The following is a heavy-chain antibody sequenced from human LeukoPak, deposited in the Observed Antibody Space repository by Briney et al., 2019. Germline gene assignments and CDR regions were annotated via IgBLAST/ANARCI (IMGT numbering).Heavy chain of an antibody. Sequence: GGSLRLSCAASGFTFDDYAMHWVRQAPGKGLEWVSGISWNGDNIGYADSVKGRFAISRDNAKNSLYLQMNSLRPEDTALYYCAKAGGGSVYYPGMDYWGQGTLVTVSS. CDR2: ISWNGDNI. V-gene: IGHV3-9*01. J-gene: IGHJ4*02. CDR3: AKAGGGSVYYPGMDY. D-gene: IGHD5/OR15-5a*01. CDR1: GFTFDDYA.